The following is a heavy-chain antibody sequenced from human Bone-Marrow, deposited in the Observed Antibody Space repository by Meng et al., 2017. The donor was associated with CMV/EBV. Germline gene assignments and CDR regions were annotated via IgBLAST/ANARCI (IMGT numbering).Heavy chain of an antibody. CDR2: INHSGST. Sequence: GSLRLSCAVYGGSFSGYYWSWIRQPPGKGLEWIGEINHSGSTNYNPSLKSRVTISVDTSKNQFSLKLSSVTAADTAVYYCARESRSSTSSDAFDIWGQGTMVTVSS. V-gene: IGHV4-34*01. D-gene: IGHD2-2*01. CDR1: GGSFSGYY. J-gene: IGHJ3*02. CDR3: ARESRSSTSSDAFDI.